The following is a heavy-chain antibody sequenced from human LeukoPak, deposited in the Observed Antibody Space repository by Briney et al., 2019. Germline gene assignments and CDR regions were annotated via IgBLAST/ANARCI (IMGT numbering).Heavy chain of an antibody. Sequence: PGGTLRLSCAASRFTFNTFVLSWVRQAPGKGLEWVSAISGSGDSTYYADSVKGRFTISRDNAKNSLYLQMNSLRAEDTALYYCASGGIYYGAAFDFWGQGSLVTVSS. V-gene: IGHV3-23*01. CDR2: ISGSGDST. CDR3: ASGGIYYGAAFDF. D-gene: IGHD1-26*01. J-gene: IGHJ4*02. CDR1: RFTFNTFV.